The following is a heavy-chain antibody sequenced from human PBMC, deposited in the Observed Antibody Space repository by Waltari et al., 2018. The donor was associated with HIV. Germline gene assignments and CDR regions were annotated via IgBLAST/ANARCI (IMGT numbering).Heavy chain of an antibody. V-gene: IGHV4-39*07. CDR2: TYYSGIT. J-gene: IGHJ3*02. Sequence: QLQLQESGPGLVKPSGTLSLTCTVPGGYISSSSYYWGWNTQPQGKGLEWIGRTYYSGITYYNPSHKSRVTISVDTSKNQFSLKLSSVTAADTAVYYCARDRALLRLGELSPGAFDIWGQGTMVTVSS. CDR3: ARDRALLRLGELSPGAFDI. D-gene: IGHD3-16*02. CDR1: GGYISSSSYY.